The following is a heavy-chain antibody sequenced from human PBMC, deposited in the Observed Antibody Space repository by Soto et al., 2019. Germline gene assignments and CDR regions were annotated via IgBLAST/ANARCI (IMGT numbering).Heavy chain of an antibody. CDR3: AREGNTSYYYYYYYMDV. CDR2: IIPIFGIA. J-gene: IGHJ6*03. V-gene: IGHV1-69*04. D-gene: IGHD2-2*01. Sequence: SVKVSCKASGGTFSSYAISWVRQAPGQGLEWMGRIIPIFGIANYAQKFQGRVTITAYKSTSTAYMELSSLRSEDTSVYYCAREGNTSYYYYYYYMDVWGKGTTVTVSS. CDR1: GGTFSSYA.